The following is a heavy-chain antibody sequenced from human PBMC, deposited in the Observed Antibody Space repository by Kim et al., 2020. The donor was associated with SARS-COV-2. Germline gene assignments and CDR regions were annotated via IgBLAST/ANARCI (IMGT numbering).Heavy chain of an antibody. CDR3: ARLDYYGSGARDYYYYGMDV. V-gene: IGHV5-10-1*01. Sequence: GESLKISCKGSGYSFTSYWISWVRQMPGKGLEWMGRIDPSDSYTNYSPSFQGHVTISADKSISTAYLQWSSLKASDTAMDYCARLDYYGSGARDYYYYGMDVWGQGTTVTVSS. CDR2: IDPSDSYT. J-gene: IGHJ6*02. D-gene: IGHD3-10*01. CDR1: GYSFTSYW.